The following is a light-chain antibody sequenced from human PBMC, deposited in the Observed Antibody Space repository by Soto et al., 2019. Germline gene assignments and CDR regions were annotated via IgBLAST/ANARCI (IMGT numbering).Light chain of an antibody. V-gene: IGKV3-15*01. CDR2: GAS. CDR3: QQYDKWPIT. J-gene: IGKJ5*01. Sequence: EIVMTQSPATLSVSPGERATLSCRASQSLSSNLGWYQQKPGQAPRLLIYGASTRATGVPASFSGSGSGTEFTLTISSLQSEDSGVYYCQQYDKWPITFGQGTRLEIE. CDR1: QSLSSN.